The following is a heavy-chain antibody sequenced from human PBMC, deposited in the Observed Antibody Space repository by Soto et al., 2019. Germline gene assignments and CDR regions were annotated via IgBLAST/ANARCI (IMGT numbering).Heavy chain of an antibody. V-gene: IGHV3-7*01. CDR2: IKADGSEK. J-gene: IGHJ6*02. CDR1: GFTFTSYW. CDR3: GRDEVRNGVGV. Sequence: GGSLRPSWVASGFTFTSYWMSWVRQAPGKGLEWVANIKADGSEKKYVDSVKGRFTISRDNANNSVYLQMNSLRAEDTALYYCGRDEVRNGVGVWGQGTTVTVSS.